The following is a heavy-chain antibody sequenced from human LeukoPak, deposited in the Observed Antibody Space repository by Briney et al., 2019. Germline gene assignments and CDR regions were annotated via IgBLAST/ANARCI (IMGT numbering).Heavy chain of an antibody. CDR2: IIPIFGTA. Sequence: SVKVSCKASGGTFSSYAISWVRQAPGQGLEWMGGIIPIFGTANYAQKFQGRVTITADESTSTAYMELSSLRSEDTAVYYCARDVDGSQYFDYWGQGTLVTVSS. CDR1: GGTFSSYA. V-gene: IGHV1-69*01. J-gene: IGHJ4*02. D-gene: IGHD5-24*01. CDR3: ARDVDGSQYFDY.